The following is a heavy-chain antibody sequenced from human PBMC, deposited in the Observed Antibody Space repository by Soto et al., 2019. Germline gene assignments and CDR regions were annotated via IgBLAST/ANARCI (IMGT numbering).Heavy chain of an antibody. CDR3: ARDQSGTQYFDL. CDR1: GGSVSGSY. Sequence: QVQLQESGPGLVKPSETLSLTCTVSGGSVSGSYWAWVRQPPGRGLECIGYTFHSGSTKYNPSLNSRVTMSVITSENQFSLKLSSVTAADTAVYYCARDQSGTQYFDLWGRGTLVIVSS. V-gene: IGHV4-59*02. J-gene: IGHJ2*01. CDR2: TFHSGST. D-gene: IGHD1-7*01.